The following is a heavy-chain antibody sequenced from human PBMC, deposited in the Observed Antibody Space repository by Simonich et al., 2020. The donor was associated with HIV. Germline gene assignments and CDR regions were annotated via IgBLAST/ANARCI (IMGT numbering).Heavy chain of an antibody. J-gene: IGHJ6*03. D-gene: IGHD2-21*02. V-gene: IGHV3-23*01. CDR3: AKFYGGNSGYYFYYLDV. CDR2: ISGSGGTT. Sequence: GKGLEWVSAISGSGGTTFYADSVKGRFTISRDNSKNTLYLQMNSLRAEDTAVYYCAKFYGGNSGYYFYYLDVWGKGTTVTVSS.